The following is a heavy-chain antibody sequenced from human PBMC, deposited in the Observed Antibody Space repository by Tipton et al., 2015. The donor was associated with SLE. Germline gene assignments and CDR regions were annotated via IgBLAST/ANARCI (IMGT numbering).Heavy chain of an antibody. CDR2: MYYSGNT. Sequence: TLSLTCTVSDSISSYFWSWVRQPPGKGLEWIGYMYYSGNTKYSPSLKGRVTISLDTSKRHLSLKLRSVTAADTAIYYCAKSVAVRPKFDNWGQGALVTVSS. CDR3: AKSVAVRPKFDN. J-gene: IGHJ4*02. D-gene: IGHD6-19*01. CDR1: DSISSYF. V-gene: IGHV4-59*01.